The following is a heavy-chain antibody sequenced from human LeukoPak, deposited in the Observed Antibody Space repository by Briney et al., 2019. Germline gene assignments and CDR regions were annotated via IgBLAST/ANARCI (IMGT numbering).Heavy chain of an antibody. CDR2: FDPEDGET. CDR3: ATPTTNYGSGEYFQH. V-gene: IGHV1-24*01. J-gene: IGHJ1*01. D-gene: IGHD3-10*01. Sequence: GASVKVSCKVSGYTLTELSMHWVRQGPGKGLEWMGGFDPEDGETIYAQKFQGRVTMTEDTSTDTAYMELSSLRSEDTAVFYCATPTTNYGSGEYFQHWGQGTLVTVSS. CDR1: GYTLTELS.